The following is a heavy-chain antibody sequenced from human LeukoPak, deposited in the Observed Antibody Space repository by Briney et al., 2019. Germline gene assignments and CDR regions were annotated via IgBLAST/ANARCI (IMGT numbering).Heavy chain of an antibody. V-gene: IGHV3-23*01. CDR1: GFIFSNYS. D-gene: IGHD3-9*01. Sequence: GGSLRLSCAASGFIFSNYSMSWVRQAPGKGLEWVSAIGGRDGGTYYADSVKGRFTVSRDDPKNTLYLQMNTLRVEDTAVYYCAKWGDYDILTGYYVSDYWGHGTLVTVSS. J-gene: IGHJ4*01. CDR3: AKWGDYDILTGYYVSDY. CDR2: IGGRDGGT.